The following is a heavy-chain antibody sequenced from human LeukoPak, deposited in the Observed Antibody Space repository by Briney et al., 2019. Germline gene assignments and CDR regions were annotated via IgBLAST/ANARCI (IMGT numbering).Heavy chain of an antibody. CDR2: INTSGGST. CDR3: ARVRGQRITMMWMDY. J-gene: IGHJ4*02. D-gene: IGHD3-22*01. Sequence: GASVKVSCKASGYTFTRYYMYWVRQAPGQRLEWMGIINTSGGSTSYAHKFQGGVTLTRDMSTSTVYMELSSQRSEDTAVYYFARVRGQRITMMWMDYWVQATMVSVRS. V-gene: IGHV1-46*01. CDR1: GYTFTRYY.